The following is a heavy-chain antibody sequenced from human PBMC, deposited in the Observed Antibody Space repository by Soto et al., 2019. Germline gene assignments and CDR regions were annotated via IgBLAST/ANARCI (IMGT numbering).Heavy chain of an antibody. V-gene: IGHV4-59*01. J-gene: IGHJ6*03. Sequence: SETLSLTCTVSGGSISSYYCRWILQPPGKGLEWIGYIYYSGSTNYNPSLKSRVTISVDTSKNQFSLKLSSVTAADTAVYYCASGGQATVTDYYYYMDVWGKGTTVTVSS. CDR2: IYYSGST. CDR3: ASGGQATVTDYYYYMDV. CDR1: GGSISSYY. D-gene: IGHD4-4*01.